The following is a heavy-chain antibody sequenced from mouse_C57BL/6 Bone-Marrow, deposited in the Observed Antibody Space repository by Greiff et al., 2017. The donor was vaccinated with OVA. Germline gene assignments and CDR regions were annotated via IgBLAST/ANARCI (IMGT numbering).Heavy chain of an antibody. V-gene: IGHV1-52*01. CDR1: GYTFTSYW. CDR2: IDPSDSET. J-gene: IGHJ3*01. D-gene: IGHD2-3*01. CDR3: ARDGGSWFAY. Sequence: QVQLQQPGAELVRPGSSVKLSCKASGYTFTSYWMHWVKQRPIQGLEWIGNIDPSDSETHYNQKFKDKATLTVDKSSSTAYMQLSSLTSEVSAVYYCARDGGSWFAYWGQGTLVTVSA.